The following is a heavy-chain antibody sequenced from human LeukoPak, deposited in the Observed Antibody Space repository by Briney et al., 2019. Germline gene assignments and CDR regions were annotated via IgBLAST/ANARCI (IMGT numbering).Heavy chain of an antibody. Sequence: GGSLRLSCAASGFTFSTYGINWVRQAPGKGLEWVSYISSGSDSIHYADSLKGRFTVSRDNAKSSLFLQMNSLRDEDTAVYYCARAEALLPYLYWGQGTLVTVSS. V-gene: IGHV3-48*02. CDR3: ARAEALLPYLY. CDR2: ISSGSDSI. D-gene: IGHD2-15*01. J-gene: IGHJ4*02. CDR1: GFTFSTYG.